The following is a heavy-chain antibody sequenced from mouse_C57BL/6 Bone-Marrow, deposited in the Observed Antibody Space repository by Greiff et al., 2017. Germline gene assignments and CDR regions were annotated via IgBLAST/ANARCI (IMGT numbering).Heavy chain of an antibody. CDR2: IDPSDSEP. V-gene: IGHV1-52*01. CDR1: GYTFTSSW. CDR3: ARGLRILRWAMDY. D-gene: IGHD1-1*01. Sequence: QVQLQQPGAELVRPGSSVKLSCKASGYTFTSSWMHWVKQRPIQGLEWIGNIDPSDSEPHYNQKFKDKATLTVDKSSSTASMQLSSLTSEDSAVYYCARGLRILRWAMDYWGQGTSVTVSS. J-gene: IGHJ4*01.